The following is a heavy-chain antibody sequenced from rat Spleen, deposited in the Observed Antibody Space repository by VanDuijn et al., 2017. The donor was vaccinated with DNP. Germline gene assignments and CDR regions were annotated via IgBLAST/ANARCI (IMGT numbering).Heavy chain of an antibody. V-gene: IGHV5-7*01. J-gene: IGHJ4*01. Sequence: EVLLVESDGGLVQPGRSLKLSCAVSGFTFSDYYMAWVRQAPAKGLEWVATISYNGGTPYYRDSVKGRFTISRDNAQSNLYLQMDSLRSEDTATYYCARHRTIMPYYYAMDAWGQGASVTVSS. D-gene: IGHD1-12*01. CDR1: GFTFSDYY. CDR2: ISYNGGTP. CDR3: ARHRTIMPYYYAMDA.